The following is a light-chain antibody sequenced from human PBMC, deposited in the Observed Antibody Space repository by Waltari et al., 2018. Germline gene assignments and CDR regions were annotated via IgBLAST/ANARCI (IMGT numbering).Light chain of an antibody. Sequence: QSVLTQPPSASGTPGQGVTISCSGSSSNIGSYTVNWYQQLPGTAPKLLIYSNYHRPSGVPDRFSGSKSGTSASLAISGLQSEDEADYYCATWDNSLNGAVFGGGTQLTVL. CDR3: ATWDNSLNGAV. J-gene: IGLJ7*01. CDR1: SSNIGSYT. CDR2: SNY. V-gene: IGLV1-44*01.